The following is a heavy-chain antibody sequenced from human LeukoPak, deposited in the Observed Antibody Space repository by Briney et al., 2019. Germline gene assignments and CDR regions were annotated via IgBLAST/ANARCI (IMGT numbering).Heavy chain of an antibody. CDR3: ARHPIVLRYFDWSEPLDY. CDR2: IYYRGNT. J-gene: IGHJ4*02. Sequence: SETLSLTCNVSGGSISSSTYYWGWIRQPPGKGLEWIGSIYYRGNTYYNPSLKSRVTISVDTSKNQFSLKLSSVTAADTAVYYCARHPIVLRYFDWSEPLDYWGQGTLVTVSS. D-gene: IGHD3-9*01. CDR1: GGSISSSTYY. V-gene: IGHV4-39*01.